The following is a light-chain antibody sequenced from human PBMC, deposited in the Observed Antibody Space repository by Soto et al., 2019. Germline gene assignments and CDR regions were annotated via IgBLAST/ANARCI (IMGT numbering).Light chain of an antibody. CDR1: SIDVGNNNY. CDR3: SSFTGSSYV. Sequence: QSVLTQPASVSGSPGQSITISCPGTSIDVGNNNYVSWYQHNPGRAPKVMICDVTNRPSGVSNRFSGSKSGNTASLTISGLQAEDEADYYCSSFTGSSYVFGTGNKVTVL. J-gene: IGLJ1*01. V-gene: IGLV2-14*03. CDR2: DVT.